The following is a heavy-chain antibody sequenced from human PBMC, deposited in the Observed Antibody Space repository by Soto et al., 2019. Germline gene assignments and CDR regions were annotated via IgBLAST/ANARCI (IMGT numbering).Heavy chain of an antibody. Sequence: GGSLRLSCAASGFTVSSNYMSWVRQAPGKGLEWVSVIYSGGSTYYADSVKGRFTISRDNSKNTLYLQMNSLRAEDTAVYYCAREDYDILTGSYYFDYWGQGTLVTVS. V-gene: IGHV3-53*01. CDR1: GFTVSSNY. CDR2: IYSGGST. CDR3: AREDYDILTGSYYFDY. J-gene: IGHJ4*02. D-gene: IGHD3-9*01.